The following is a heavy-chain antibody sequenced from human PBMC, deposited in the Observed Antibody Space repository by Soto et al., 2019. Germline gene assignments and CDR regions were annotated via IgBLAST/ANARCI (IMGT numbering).Heavy chain of an antibody. CDR2: ISYDGSNK. Sequence: QVQLVESGGGVVQPGRSLRLSCAASGFTFSSYGMHWVRQAPGKGLEWVAVISYDGSNKYYADSVKGRFTISRDNSKNTLYLQMNSLRAEDTAVYYCAKDEGDGYNYRYYYGMDVWGQGTTVTVS. D-gene: IGHD5-12*01. CDR3: AKDEGDGYNYRYYYGMDV. V-gene: IGHV3-30*18. J-gene: IGHJ6*02. CDR1: GFTFSSYG.